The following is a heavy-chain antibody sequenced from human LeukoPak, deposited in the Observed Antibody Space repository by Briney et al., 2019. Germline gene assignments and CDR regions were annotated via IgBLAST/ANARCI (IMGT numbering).Heavy chain of an antibody. CDR1: GFTFSNSW. CDR2: ISGDGSTT. CDR3: ARGVDNSYGYVF. Sequence: GGPLRLSCAASGFTFSNSWMHWVRHAPGEGLVWVSRISGDGSTTNYADSVKGRFTVSRDNAMNTLYLQMNSLRTEDTAVYYCARGVDNSYGYVFWGQGTRVAVSP. J-gene: IGHJ4*02. V-gene: IGHV3-74*01. D-gene: IGHD5-18*01.